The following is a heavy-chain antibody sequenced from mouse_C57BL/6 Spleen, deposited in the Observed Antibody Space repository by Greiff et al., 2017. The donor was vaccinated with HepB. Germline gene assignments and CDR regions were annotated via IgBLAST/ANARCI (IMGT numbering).Heavy chain of an antibody. J-gene: IGHJ3*01. Sequence: DVKLQESGPELVKPGASVKISCKASGYSFTGYYMNWVKQSPEKSLEWIGEINPSTGGTTYNQKFKAKATLTVDKSSSTAYMQLKSLTSEDSAVYYCAVAPGFAYWGQGTLVTVSA. CDR2: INPSTGGT. CDR1: GYSFTGYY. V-gene: IGHV1-42*01. D-gene: IGHD1-1*01. CDR3: AVAPGFAY.